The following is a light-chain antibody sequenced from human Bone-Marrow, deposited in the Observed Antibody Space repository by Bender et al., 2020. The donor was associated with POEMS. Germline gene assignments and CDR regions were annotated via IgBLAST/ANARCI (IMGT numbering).Light chain of an antibody. J-gene: IGLJ1*01. CDR1: SSDVGGSNH. CDR2: DVS. Sequence: QSALTQPASVSGSPGQSITISCTGTSSDVGGSNHVSWYQHHQGKAPKLMIYDVSNRPSGVSNRFSGSKSGNTASLTISELQAEDEADYYCNSYTSISTLVFGTGTKVTVL. CDR3: NSYTSISTLV. V-gene: IGLV2-14*03.